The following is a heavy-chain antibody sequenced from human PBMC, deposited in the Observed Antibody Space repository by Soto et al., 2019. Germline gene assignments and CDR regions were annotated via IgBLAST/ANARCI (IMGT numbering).Heavy chain of an antibody. CDR2: ISAYNGNT. J-gene: IGHJ6*02. V-gene: IGHV1-18*04. Sequence: ASVKVSCKASGYTFTSYGISWVRQAPGQGLEWMGWISAYNGNTNYAQKLQGRVTMTTDTATSTAYMELRSLRSDDTAVYYCARYITTVALNYYYYYGMDVGGQGTTVNVSS. D-gene: IGHD4-17*01. CDR3: ARYITTVALNYYYYYGMDV. CDR1: GYTFTSYG.